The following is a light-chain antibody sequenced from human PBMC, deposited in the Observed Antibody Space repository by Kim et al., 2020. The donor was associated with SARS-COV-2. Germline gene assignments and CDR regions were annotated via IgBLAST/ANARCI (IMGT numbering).Light chain of an antibody. CDR2: LGS. V-gene: IGKV2-28*01. CDR1: QSLLYSNGYNY. CDR3: MQALQTPYT. Sequence: DIVMTQSPLSLPVTPGEPASISCRSSQSLLYSNGYNYLDWYLQKPGQSPQLLIYLGSSRASGVPDRFSGSGSGTDFTLKISRVEADDVGVYYCMQALQTPYTFGQGTKLEI. J-gene: IGKJ2*01.